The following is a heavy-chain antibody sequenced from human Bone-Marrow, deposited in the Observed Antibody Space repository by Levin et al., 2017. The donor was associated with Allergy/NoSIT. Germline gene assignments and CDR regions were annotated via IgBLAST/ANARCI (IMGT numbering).Heavy chain of an antibody. J-gene: IGHJ3*02. V-gene: IGHV1-24*01. Sequence: ASVKVSCKVSGYSISRLSMHWVRQAPGKGLEWMGGFDNEDGETVYAQMFQGRVTMTEDTSTDTAYMELSRLRSEDTAVYYCASDRGQGDCGEGAFDIWGQGTMVTVYS. CDR3: ASDRGQGDCGEGAFDI. CDR1: GYSISRLS. CDR2: FDNEDGET. D-gene: IGHD2-21*02.